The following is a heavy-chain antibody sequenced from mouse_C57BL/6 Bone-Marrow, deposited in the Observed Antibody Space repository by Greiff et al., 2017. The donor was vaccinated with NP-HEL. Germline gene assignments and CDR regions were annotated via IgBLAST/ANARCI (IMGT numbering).Heavy chain of an antibody. CDR2: ISDGGSYT. V-gene: IGHV5-4*01. CDR3: ERVRLRRKAMDY. J-gene: IGHJ4*01. Sequence: EVQRVESGGGLVKPGGSLKLSCAASGFTFSSYAMSWVRQTPEKRLEWVATISDGGSYTYYPDNVKGRFTISRDNAKNNLYLQMSHLKSEDTAMYYGERVRLRRKAMDYWGQGTSVTVSS. D-gene: IGHD2-12*01. CDR1: GFTFSSYA.